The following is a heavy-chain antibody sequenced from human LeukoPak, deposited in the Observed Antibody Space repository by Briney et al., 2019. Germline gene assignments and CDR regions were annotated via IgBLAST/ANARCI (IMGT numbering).Heavy chain of an antibody. CDR3: ARDRGVVVPAARDYDMDV. CDR1: GYAFTNYY. Sequence: ASVKVSCKASGYAFTNYYIHWVRQAPGQGLEWMGMLDPRSGTATYAQKFRGRVTMTRDTSTATAYMELTSLTSDDTAVFFCARDRGVVVPAARDYDMDVWGQGTTVTVSS. V-gene: IGHV1-46*01. D-gene: IGHD2-2*01. J-gene: IGHJ6*02. CDR2: LDPRSGTA.